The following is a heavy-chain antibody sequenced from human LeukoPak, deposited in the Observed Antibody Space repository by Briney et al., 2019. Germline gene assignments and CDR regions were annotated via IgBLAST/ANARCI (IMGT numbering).Heavy chain of an antibody. J-gene: IGHJ6*02. CDR2: IYYSGST. D-gene: IGHD2-8*01. Sequence: LETLSLTCAVYGGSFSGYYWSWIRQPPGKGLEWIGYIYYSGSTNYNPSLKSRVTISVDTSKNQFSLKLSSVTAADTAVYYCARLVPGSYYYYGMDVWGQGTTVTVSS. CDR1: GGSFSGYY. CDR3: ARLVPGSYYYYGMDV. V-gene: IGHV4-59*08.